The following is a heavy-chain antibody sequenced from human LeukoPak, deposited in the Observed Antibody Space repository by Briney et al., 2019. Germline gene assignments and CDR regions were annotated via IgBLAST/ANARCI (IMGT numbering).Heavy chain of an antibody. CDR1: SYSISSGYY. Sequence: SETLSLTCTVSSYSISSGYYWAWIRQPPGKGLGGIGTIYRSGSAYYNPSLKSRVTISVDTSKNQCSLRLSSVTAADTAVYYCARLRGATVAHNWFDPWGQGTLVTVSS. D-gene: IGHD6-19*01. V-gene: IGHV4-38-2*02. J-gene: IGHJ5*02. CDR2: IYRSGSA. CDR3: ARLRGATVAHNWFDP.